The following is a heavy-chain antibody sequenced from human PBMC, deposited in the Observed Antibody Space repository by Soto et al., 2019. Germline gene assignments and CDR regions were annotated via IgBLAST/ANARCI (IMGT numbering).Heavy chain of an antibody. CDR3: AKDLGAAAVTDAFDY. Sequence: VQLVESGGGVVQPGRSLRLSCAASGFTFSSYGMHWVRQAPGKGLEWVAVISYDGSNKYYADSVKGRFTISRDNSKNTLYLQMNSLRAEDTAVYYCAKDLGAAAVTDAFDYWGQGTLVTVSS. D-gene: IGHD6-13*01. V-gene: IGHV3-30*18. J-gene: IGHJ4*02. CDR2: ISYDGSNK. CDR1: GFTFSSYG.